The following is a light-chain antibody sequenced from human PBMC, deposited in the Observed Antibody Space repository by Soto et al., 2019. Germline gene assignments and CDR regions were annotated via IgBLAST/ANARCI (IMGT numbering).Light chain of an antibody. CDR1: QSVSSSY. CDR2: GAS. CDR3: QQYGSSPPST. V-gene: IGKV3-20*01. J-gene: IGKJ1*01. Sequence: EIVLTQSPGTLSLSPGERATLSCRASQSVSSSYLAWYQQKPGQAPRLLIYGASRRATGIPDRFSGSGSVTDFTLTISRLEPEDYAVYYCQQYGSSPPSTFGQGTKLYIK.